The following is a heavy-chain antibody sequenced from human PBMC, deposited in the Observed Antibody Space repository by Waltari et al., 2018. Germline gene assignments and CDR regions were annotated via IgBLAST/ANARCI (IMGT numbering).Heavy chain of an antibody. J-gene: IGHJ4*02. CDR1: GYSISSGYY. CDR2: IYHSGST. CDR3: ARVGRNVDSFFDY. D-gene: IGHD1-1*01. V-gene: IGHV4-38-2*01. Sequence: QVQLQESGPGLVKPSETLSLTCAVSGYSISSGYYWGWIRQPPGKGLEWIGSIYHSGSTYYNPSLKSRVTISVDTSKNQFSLKLSSVTAADTAVYYCARVGRNVDSFFDYWGQGTLVTVSS.